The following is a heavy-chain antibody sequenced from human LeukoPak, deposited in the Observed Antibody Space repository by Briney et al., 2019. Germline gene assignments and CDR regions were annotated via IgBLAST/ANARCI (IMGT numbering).Heavy chain of an antibody. V-gene: IGHV3-23*01. Sequence: PGGSLRLFCAASGFTFSSYAMLWVRQAPGKGLEWVSSIGGSGDSTYYADSVKGRFTISRDNSKNTLLLQMNSLRADDTAVYYCAKDRAPSGTYGFDYWGQGTLVTVSS. D-gene: IGHD1-26*01. J-gene: IGHJ4*02. CDR1: GFTFSSYA. CDR3: AKDRAPSGTYGFDY. CDR2: IGGSGDST.